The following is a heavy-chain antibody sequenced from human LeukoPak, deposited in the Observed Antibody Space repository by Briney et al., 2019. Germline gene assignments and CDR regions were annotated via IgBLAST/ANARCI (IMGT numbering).Heavy chain of an antibody. CDR1: GGSFSGYY. V-gene: IGHV4-34*01. CDR2: INHSGST. J-gene: IGHJ4*02. CDR3: ARGLAAGVVGFDC. Sequence: PSETLSLTCGVYGGSFSGYYWSWIRQPPGKGLEWIGEINHSGSTNYNPSLKSRVTISVDTSKNHFSLKLSSVTAADTAVYYCARGLAAGVVGFDCWGQGTLVTVSS. D-gene: IGHD3-10*01.